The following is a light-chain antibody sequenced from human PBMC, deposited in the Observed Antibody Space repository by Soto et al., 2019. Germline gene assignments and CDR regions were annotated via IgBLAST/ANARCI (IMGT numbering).Light chain of an antibody. V-gene: IGKV1-27*01. CDR1: QGISIY. Sequence: DIQMTHPPSSQSASVGDRVTINSRASQGISIYLALYQQKPGNVPKLLIYDASTLQSGVPSRFSGSGSGTDFTLTISGLQPEDVATYYCQKYNGAPLTFGGGTKVEIK. CDR2: DAS. J-gene: IGKJ4*01. CDR3: QKYNGAPLT.